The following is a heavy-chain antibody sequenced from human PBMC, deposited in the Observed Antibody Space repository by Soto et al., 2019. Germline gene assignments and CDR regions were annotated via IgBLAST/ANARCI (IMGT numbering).Heavy chain of an antibody. CDR1: GFTFSSYA. D-gene: IGHD2-21*01. CDR3: TKGMHSSY. CDR2: IVPGGGDT. Sequence: EVQLLESGGGVVQPGGSLRLSCAASGFTFSSYAMNWVRQSPGKGLEWVSGIVPGGGDTYYAASVRGRFTISRDNSRSTLSLQMSSLRAEDTAIYYCTKGMHSSYWGRRTQVTVSS. J-gene: IGHJ4*02. V-gene: IGHV3-23*01.